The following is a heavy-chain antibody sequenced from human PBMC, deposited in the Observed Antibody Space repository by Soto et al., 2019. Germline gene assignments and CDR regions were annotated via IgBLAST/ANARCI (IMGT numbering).Heavy chain of an antibody. J-gene: IGHJ6*02. D-gene: IGHD3-10*01. V-gene: IGHV1-3*01. CDR1: GYTFTSYA. CDR2: INAGNGNT. Sequence: ASVKVSCKASGYTFTSYAMHWVRQAPGQRLEWMGWINAGNGNTKYSQKFQGRVTITRDTSASTAYMELSSLRSEDTAVYYCARRHGYYGSGSYYKGPLYYYYGMDVWGQGTTVTVSS. CDR3: ARRHGYYGSGSYYKGPLYYYYGMDV.